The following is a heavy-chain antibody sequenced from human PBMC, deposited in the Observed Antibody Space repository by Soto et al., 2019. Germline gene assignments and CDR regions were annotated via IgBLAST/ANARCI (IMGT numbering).Heavy chain of an antibody. J-gene: IGHJ5*02. CDR2: ISGSGTT. CDR3: ARGGIP. D-gene: IGHD3-16*01. Sequence: EVLLVESGGGSRQPGGSLRLSCVASGYTFNRHEMNWVRQAPGKGLEWISSISGSGTTNYAESVKSRFTISRDNAHKSLFLEMKDLRVEDTAVYYCARGGIPWGQGALVTVSS. CDR1: GYTFNRHE. V-gene: IGHV3-48*03.